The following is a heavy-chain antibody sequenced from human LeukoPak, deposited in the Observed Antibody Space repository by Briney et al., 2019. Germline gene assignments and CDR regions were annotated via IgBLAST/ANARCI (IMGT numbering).Heavy chain of an antibody. CDR2: IWYDGSNK. J-gene: IGHJ4*02. Sequence: GRSLRLSCAASGFTFGSYGMHWVRQAPGKGLEWVAVIWYDGSNKYYADAVKGRFTISRDNSKNTLYLQMNSLRAEDTAVYYCARGGDYRHVYYWGQGTLVTVSS. CDR3: ARGGDYRHVYY. D-gene: IGHD4-11*01. CDR1: GFTFGSYG. V-gene: IGHV3-33*01.